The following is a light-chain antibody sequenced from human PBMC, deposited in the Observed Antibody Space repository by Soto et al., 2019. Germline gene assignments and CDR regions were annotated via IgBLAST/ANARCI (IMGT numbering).Light chain of an antibody. J-gene: IGLJ3*02. Sequence: QSALSQPASVSGSPGQSITISCTGTSNDVGYYNYVSWYQQHPGQAPKLMISEVTTRPSGVSDLFSGSKSGNTASLTISRLQAEDEAHYYRSSYTTASTQVFGGGTKLTVL. CDR1: SNDVGYYNY. CDR3: SSYTTASTQV. CDR2: EVT. V-gene: IGLV2-14*01.